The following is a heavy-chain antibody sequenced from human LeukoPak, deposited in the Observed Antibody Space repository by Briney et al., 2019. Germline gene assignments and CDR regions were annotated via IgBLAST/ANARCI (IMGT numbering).Heavy chain of an antibody. J-gene: IGHJ4*02. D-gene: IGHD5-24*01. Sequence: GGSLRLSCAASGFTFSDYYISWIRQAPGKGLEWVSYISSSGNTIYYADSVKGRFTISRDNAKNSLYLQMNSLRAEDTAVYYCARAGVEMATIIDYWGQGTLVTVSS. CDR3: ARAGVEMATIIDY. CDR2: ISSSGNTI. CDR1: GFTFSDYY. V-gene: IGHV3-11*01.